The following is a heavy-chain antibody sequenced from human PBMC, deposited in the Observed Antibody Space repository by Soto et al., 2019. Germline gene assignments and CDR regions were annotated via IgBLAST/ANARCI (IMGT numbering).Heavy chain of an antibody. CDR1: GGTFSSYT. CDR3: ASCSRWDHPTQGYSYGYSPFDP. J-gene: IGHJ5*02. V-gene: IGHV1-69*02. CDR2: IIPILGIA. D-gene: IGHD5-18*01. Sequence: GASVKVSCKASGGTFSSYTISWVRQAPGQGLEWMGRIIPILGIANYAQKFQGRVTITADKSTSTAYMELSSLRSEDTAVYYCASCSRWDHPTQGYSYGYSPFDPWGQGTLVTVSS.